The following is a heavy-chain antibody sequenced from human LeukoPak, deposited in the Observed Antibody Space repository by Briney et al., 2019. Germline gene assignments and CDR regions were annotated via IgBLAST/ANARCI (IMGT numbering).Heavy chain of an antibody. J-gene: IGHJ4*02. Sequence: SETLSLTCIVSGGSITNYDWIWLRQPAGKGLEWVGRISTSGSTTYNPSLKSRVTMSVDTSKKWVSLRLSSVTAADTAVYYCARAPSSGTYYYFAYWGQGTLVTVSS. D-gene: IGHD3-22*01. V-gene: IGHV4-4*07. CDR2: ISTSGST. CDR1: GGSITNYD. CDR3: ARAPSSGTYYYFAY.